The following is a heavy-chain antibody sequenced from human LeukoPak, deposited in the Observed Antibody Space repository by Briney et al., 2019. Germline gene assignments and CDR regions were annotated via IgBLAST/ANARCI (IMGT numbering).Heavy chain of an antibody. CDR3: AKDLPDIVVVLAAISKFDY. V-gene: IGHV3-23*01. J-gene: IGHJ4*02. CDR2: ISGSGGST. Sequence: GGSLRLSCAASGFTFSSYAMSWVRQAPGKGLEWVSAISGSGGSTYYADSVKGRFTISRDNSKNTLYLQMNSLRAEDTAVYYCAKDLPDIVVVLAAISKFDYWGQGTLVTVSS. CDR1: GFTFSSYA. D-gene: IGHD2-2*01.